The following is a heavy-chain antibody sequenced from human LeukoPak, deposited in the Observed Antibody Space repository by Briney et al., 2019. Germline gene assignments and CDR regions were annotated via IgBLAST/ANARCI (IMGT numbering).Heavy chain of an antibody. CDR1: GYTFTSYG. V-gene: IGHV1-18*01. D-gene: IGHD5-12*01. CDR3: ARARGAIVATTNRAFAFDY. CDR2: ISAYNGNT. Sequence: GASVKVSCKASGYTFTSYGISCVRQAPGQGLEWMGWISAYNGNTNYAQKLQGRVTMTTDTSKSTAYMELRSLRSDDTAVYYCARARGAIVATTNRAFAFDYWGQGTLVTVSS. J-gene: IGHJ4*02.